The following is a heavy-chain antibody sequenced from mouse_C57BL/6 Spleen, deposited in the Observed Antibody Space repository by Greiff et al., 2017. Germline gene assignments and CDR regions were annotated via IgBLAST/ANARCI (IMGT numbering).Heavy chain of an antibody. CDR3: ARIGYSNYVDYFDY. CDR2: IYPGSGST. Sequence: QVQLQQPGAELVKPGASVKMSCKASGYTFTSYWITWVKQRPGQGLEWIGDIYPGSGSTNYTEKFKSKATLTVDTSSSTAYMQLSSLTSEDSAVYYCARIGYSNYVDYFDYWGQGTTLTVSS. CDR1: GYTFTSYW. D-gene: IGHD2-5*01. J-gene: IGHJ2*01. V-gene: IGHV1-55*01.